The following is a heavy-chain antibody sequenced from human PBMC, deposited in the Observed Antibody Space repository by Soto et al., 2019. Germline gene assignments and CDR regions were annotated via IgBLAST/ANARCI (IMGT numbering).Heavy chain of an antibody. D-gene: IGHD5-18*01. CDR3: ARDRDTNMETFDY. Sequence: QVQLVESGGGLVKPGGSLRLSCAASGFTFSDYYMSWIHQAPGKGLEWVSYISSSASTMYYADSVKGRFTISRDNAKNSLYLQMNSLRAEDTAVYYCARDRDTNMETFDYWGQGTLVTVSS. CDR1: GFTFSDYY. J-gene: IGHJ4*02. V-gene: IGHV3-11*04. CDR2: ISSSASTM.